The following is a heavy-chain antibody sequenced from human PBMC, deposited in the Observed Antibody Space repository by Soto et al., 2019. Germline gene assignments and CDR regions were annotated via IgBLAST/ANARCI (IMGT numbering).Heavy chain of an antibody. J-gene: IGHJ6*02. CDR2: IKSKKDGGTS. Sequence: EVQLVESGGGLVKPGGSLRLSYTASGSTFTLTWMNWVRQAPGKGLEWVGRIKSKKDGGTSDYAAPVRGRFTISRDDSENTVFLQVISLKTEDTAVYYCARDNYHVMDVWGQGTTVTVSS. D-gene: IGHD2-21*02. CDR3: ARDNYHVMDV. V-gene: IGHV3-15*07. CDR1: GSTFTLTW.